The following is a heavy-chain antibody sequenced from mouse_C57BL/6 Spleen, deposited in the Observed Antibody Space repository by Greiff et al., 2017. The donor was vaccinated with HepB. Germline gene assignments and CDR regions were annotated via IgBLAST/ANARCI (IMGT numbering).Heavy chain of an antibody. V-gene: IGHV1-80*01. CDR1: GYAFSSYW. CDR3: ARGPLAHYFDY. Sequence: QVQLQQSGAELVKPGASVKISCKASGYAFSSYWMNWVKQRPGKGLEWIGQIYPGDGDTNYNGKFKGKATLTADKSSSTAYMQLSSLTSEASAVYFCARGPLAHYFDYWGQGTTLTVSS. J-gene: IGHJ2*01. CDR2: IYPGDGDT.